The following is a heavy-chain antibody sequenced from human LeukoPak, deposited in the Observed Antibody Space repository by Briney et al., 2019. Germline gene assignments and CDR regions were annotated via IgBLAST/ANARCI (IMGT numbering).Heavy chain of an antibody. CDR3: ARGGSSGWFSNWFDP. CDR1: GYTFTGYY. V-gene: IGHV1-2*02. D-gene: IGHD6-19*01. Sequence: VALVKVSCKASGYTFTGYYMHWVRQAPGQGLELMGWINPNSGGTNYAQKFQGRVTMTRDTSISTAYMELSRLRSDDTAVYYCARGGSSGWFSNWFDPWGQGTLVTVSS. J-gene: IGHJ5*02. CDR2: INPNSGGT.